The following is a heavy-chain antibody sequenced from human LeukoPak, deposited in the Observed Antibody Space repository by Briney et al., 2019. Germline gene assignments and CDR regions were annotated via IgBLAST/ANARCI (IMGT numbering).Heavy chain of an antibody. J-gene: IGHJ4*02. Sequence: GGPLRLSCVASGFTFKSYGMHWVRQAPGRGLEWVTIIWYDGSNKYYADFVKGRFTTSRDNSKNTLYLQMNSLRADDTAVYYCARVSGYSGTWYVDYWGQGTLVTVSS. CDR3: ARVSGYSGTWYVDY. D-gene: IGHD6-13*01. CDR1: GFTFKSYG. CDR2: IWYDGSNK. V-gene: IGHV3-33*01.